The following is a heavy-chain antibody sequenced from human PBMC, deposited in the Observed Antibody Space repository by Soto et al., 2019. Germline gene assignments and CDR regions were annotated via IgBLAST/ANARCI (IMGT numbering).Heavy chain of an antibody. J-gene: IGHJ4*02. CDR2: ISSSSSYI. CDR1: GFTFSSYS. V-gene: IGHV3-21*01. D-gene: IGHD3-9*01. Sequence: EVQLVESGGGLVKPGGSLRLSCAASGFTFSSYSMNWVRQAPGKGLEWVSSISSSSSYIYYADSVKGRFTISRDNAKNSRDQQMNSLRAEDTAVYYCARQGGESRYFDWLLPNDYWGQGTLVTVSS. CDR3: ARQGGESRYFDWLLPNDY.